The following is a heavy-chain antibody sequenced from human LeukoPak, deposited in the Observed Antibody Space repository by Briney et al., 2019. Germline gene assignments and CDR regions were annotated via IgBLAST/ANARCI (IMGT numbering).Heavy chain of an antibody. CDR1: GYTFVGYR. Sequence: ASVKVSCKASGYTFVGYRIHWVRQAPGQGLEWMGWINPNTGDTNYAQKFQGRVTMTRDTSIAAAYMDLDRLTSDDTAVYYCARGLRGNDWYNHFDFWGQGALDTVSS. V-gene: IGHV1-2*02. CDR3: ARGLRGNDWYNHFDF. D-gene: IGHD1/OR15-1a*01. CDR2: INPNTGDT. J-gene: IGHJ4*02.